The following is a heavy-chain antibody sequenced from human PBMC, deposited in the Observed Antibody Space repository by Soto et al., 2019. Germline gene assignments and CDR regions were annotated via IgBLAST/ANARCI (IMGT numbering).Heavy chain of an antibody. V-gene: IGHV1-46*01. CDR1: GYIFTAYS. CDR3: AREENCSDGICYSGYFQR. Sequence: QVQLVQSGAEVKKPGASVKVSCKASGYIFTAYSMHWVRQAPGQGLEWMGVVNPSGGSTNYAQKFQGRITMTRDTSTSTVYMDLSSLTSEDTAVYYCAREENCSDGICYSGYFQRWGQGTLVTVSS. J-gene: IGHJ1*01. D-gene: IGHD2-15*01. CDR2: VNPSGGST.